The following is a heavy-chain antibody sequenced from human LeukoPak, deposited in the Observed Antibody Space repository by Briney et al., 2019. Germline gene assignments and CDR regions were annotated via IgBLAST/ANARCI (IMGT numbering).Heavy chain of an antibody. J-gene: IGHJ4*02. V-gene: IGHV3-11*03. CDR2: ISTSGSYT. CDR3: ARSRKGGARTFDY. Sequence: GGSLRLSCAASRFIFSDYYMSWIREAPGKGLEWVSYISTSGSYTDYTDSVKGRFTTSRDHAKNLLFLQMNSLRAEDTAVYYCARSRKGGARTFDYWGQGTLVTVSS. CDR1: RFIFSDYY. D-gene: IGHD3-16*01.